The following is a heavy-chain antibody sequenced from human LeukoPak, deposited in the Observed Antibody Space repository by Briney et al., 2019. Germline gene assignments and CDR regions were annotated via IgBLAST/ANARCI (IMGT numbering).Heavy chain of an antibody. V-gene: IGHV3-7*02. CDR2: IKQDGSEK. CDR3: ARRLESSWYGLLFDP. J-gene: IGHJ5*02. Sequence: PGGSLRLSCAASGLTFSSYWMSWVRQAPGKGLEWVANIKQDGSEKYYVDSVKGRFTISRDNAKNTLYLQMNSLRAEDTAVYYCARRLESSWYGLLFDPWGQGTLVTVSS. CDR1: GLTFSSYW. D-gene: IGHD6-13*01.